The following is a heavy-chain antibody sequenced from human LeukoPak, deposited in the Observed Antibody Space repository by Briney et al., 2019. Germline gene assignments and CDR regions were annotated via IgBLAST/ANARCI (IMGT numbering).Heavy chain of an antibody. CDR1: GYTFTGYY. V-gene: IGHV1-2*02. CDR2: INPNSGGT. CDR3: ARDSVGYCSSTSCYYDAFDI. J-gene: IGHJ3*02. D-gene: IGHD2-2*03. Sequence: GASVKVSCKASGYTFTGYYMHWVRQAPGQGLEWMGWINPNSGGTNYAQKFQGRVTMTRDTSISTAYMELSRLRSDDTAVYYCARDSVGYCSSTSCYYDAFDIWGQGTMVTVSS.